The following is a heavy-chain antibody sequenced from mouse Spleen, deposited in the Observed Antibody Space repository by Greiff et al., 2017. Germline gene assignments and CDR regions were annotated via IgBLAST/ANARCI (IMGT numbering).Heavy chain of an antibody. J-gene: IGHJ4*01. V-gene: IGHV3-6*01. CDR3: ARDRRWSYAMDY. Sequence: EVKLMESGPGLVKPSQSLSLTCSVTGYSITSGYYWNWIRQFPGNKLEWMGYISYDGSNNYNPSLKNRISITRDTSKNQFFLKLNSVTTEDTATYYCARDRRWSYAMDYWGQGTSVTVSS. D-gene: IGHD2-3*01. CDR2: ISYDGSN. CDR1: GYSITSGYY.